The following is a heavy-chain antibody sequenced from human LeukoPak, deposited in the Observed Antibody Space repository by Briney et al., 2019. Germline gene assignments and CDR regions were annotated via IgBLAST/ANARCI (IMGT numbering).Heavy chain of an antibody. CDR3: ARFYSSGAIDY. CDR1: GGTFSSYA. CDR2: IIPILGIA. V-gene: IGHV1-69*04. D-gene: IGHD6-19*01. J-gene: IGHJ4*02. Sequence: SVKVSCKASGGTFSSYAISWVRQAPGQGLEWMGRIIPILGIANYAQKFQGRVTITADKSTSTAYMELSSLRSEDTAVYYCARFYSSGAIDYGGKETLATVP.